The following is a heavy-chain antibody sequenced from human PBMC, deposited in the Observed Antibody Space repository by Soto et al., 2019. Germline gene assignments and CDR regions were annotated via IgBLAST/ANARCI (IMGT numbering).Heavy chain of an antibody. D-gene: IGHD6-19*01. CDR2: IYYSGST. CDR3: ARPTGGWYEFDL. CDR1: GGSISSYY. Sequence: SETLSLTCTVSGGSISSYYWSWIRQPPGKGLEWIGYIYYSGSTNYNPSLKSRVTISVDTSKNQFSLKLSSVTAADTAVYYCARPTGGWYEFDLWGRGTLVTVSS. J-gene: IGHJ2*01. V-gene: IGHV4-59*08.